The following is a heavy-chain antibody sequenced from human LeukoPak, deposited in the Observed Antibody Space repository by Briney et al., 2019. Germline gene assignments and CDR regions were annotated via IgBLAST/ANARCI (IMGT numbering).Heavy chain of an antibody. CDR3: ARRRSGSYGGDYFDY. V-gene: IGHV4-4*07. CDR1: GGSISNYY. J-gene: IGHJ4*02. Sequence: SETLSLTCTVSGGSISNYYWSWIRQPVGKGLEWIGRIYTSGSTNYNPSLKSRVTMSVDTSKNQFSLKLSSVTAADTAVYYCARRRSGSYGGDYFDYWGQGTLVTVSS. CDR2: IYTSGST. D-gene: IGHD1-26*01.